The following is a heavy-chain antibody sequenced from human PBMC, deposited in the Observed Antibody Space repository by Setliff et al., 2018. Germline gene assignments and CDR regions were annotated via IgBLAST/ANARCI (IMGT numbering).Heavy chain of an antibody. Sequence: PSETLSLTCTVSGGSISSSTYYWGWIRQPPGKGLVWIGTIYYSGSTYYNPSLKRRVTISVDTSKNQFSLKLNSVTAADMAVYYCAREQWLDPPGYYYMDVWAKGTTVTVSS. J-gene: IGHJ6*03. D-gene: IGHD6-19*01. V-gene: IGHV4-39*07. CDR1: GGSISSSTYY. CDR2: IYYSGST. CDR3: AREQWLDPPGYYYMDV.